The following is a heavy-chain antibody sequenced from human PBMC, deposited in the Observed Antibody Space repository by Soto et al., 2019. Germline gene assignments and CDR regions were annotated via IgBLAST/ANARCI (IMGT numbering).Heavy chain of an antibody. CDR3: ARAAYCGGDCSDYFDY. Sequence: EVQLVESGGGLVQPGGSLRLSCAASGFTFSDHYMDWVRQAPGKGLEWVGRTRNKANSYTTEYAASVKGRFTISRDDSKNSLYLQMNSLKTEDTAVYYCARAAYCGGDCSDYFDYWGQGTLVTVSS. CDR2: TRNKANSYTT. CDR1: GFTFSDHY. J-gene: IGHJ4*02. V-gene: IGHV3-72*01. D-gene: IGHD2-21*02.